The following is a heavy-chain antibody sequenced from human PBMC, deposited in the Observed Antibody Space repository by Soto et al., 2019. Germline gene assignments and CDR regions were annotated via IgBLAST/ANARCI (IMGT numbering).Heavy chain of an antibody. CDR1: GGTFSSSG. J-gene: IGHJ6*02. CDR3: ARWPQPRYTADPYAVDV. V-gene: IGHV1-69*11. D-gene: IGHD3-16*02. Sequence: QVHLVQSGTEVKKPGSSVKVSCKASGGTFSSSGFSWVRQAPGQGLEWMGMIVPSLDTTNYAQKFQARVTITADEVTSTAYMELRGLRSEYTAVYYCARWPQPRYTADPYAVDVWGQGTRVIVSS. CDR2: IVPSLDTT.